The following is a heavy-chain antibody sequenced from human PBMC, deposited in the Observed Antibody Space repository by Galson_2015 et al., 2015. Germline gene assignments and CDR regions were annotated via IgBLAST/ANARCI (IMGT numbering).Heavy chain of an antibody. CDR2: ITSSSTPI. Sequence: SLRLSCAAPGFTFSIYSMNWVRQAPGKGLEWISYITSSSTPISYVDSVKGRFTIFRDNAKNSLYLQMYSLRDEDTAVYYCARSVEGSLDYWGQGSLVTVSS. CDR1: GFTFSIYS. V-gene: IGHV3-48*02. J-gene: IGHJ4*02. CDR3: ARSVEGSLDY.